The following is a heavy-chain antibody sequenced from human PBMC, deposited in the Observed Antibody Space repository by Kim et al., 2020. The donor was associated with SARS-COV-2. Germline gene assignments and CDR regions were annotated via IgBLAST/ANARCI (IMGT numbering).Heavy chain of an antibody. CDR2: ISYDGSNK. CDR3: ARDITALGSGSRPVDY. J-gene: IGHJ4*02. D-gene: IGHD3-10*02. V-gene: IGHV3-30*04. CDR1: GFTFSSYA. Sequence: GGSLRLSCAASGFTFSSYAMHWVRQAPGKGLEWVAVISYDGSNKYYADSVKGRFTISRDNSKNTLYLQMNSLRAEDTAVYYCARDITALGSGSRPVDYWGQGTLVTVSS.